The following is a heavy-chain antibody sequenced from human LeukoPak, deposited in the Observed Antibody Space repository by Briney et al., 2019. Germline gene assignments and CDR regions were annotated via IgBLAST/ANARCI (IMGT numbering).Heavy chain of an antibody. J-gene: IGHJ4*02. Sequence: SETLSLTCTVSGGSISSYYWSWIRQPPGKGLEWIGYIYYSGRTKYNPSLKSRVTISVDTSKNQFSLKLSSVTAADTAVYFCARHGASGSYLYYFDYWGQGTLVTVSS. CDR2: IYYSGRT. V-gene: IGHV4-59*08. CDR3: ARHGASGSYLYYFDY. CDR1: GGSISSYY. D-gene: IGHD1-26*01.